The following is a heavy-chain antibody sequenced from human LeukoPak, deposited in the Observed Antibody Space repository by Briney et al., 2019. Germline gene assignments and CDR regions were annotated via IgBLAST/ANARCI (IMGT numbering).Heavy chain of an antibody. CDR3: ARKLAGSGTYYFDY. CDR2: ISSGSSII. CDR1: GFTLSTYN. J-gene: IGHJ4*02. Sequence: GGSLRLSCVASGFTLSTYNMNWVRQAPGKGLEWVSYISSGSSIIYYAASVKGRFTISRDNAKSSLYLQMSSLRDEDTAVYYCARKLAGSGTYYFDYWGQGTLVTVSS. V-gene: IGHV3-48*02. D-gene: IGHD3-10*01.